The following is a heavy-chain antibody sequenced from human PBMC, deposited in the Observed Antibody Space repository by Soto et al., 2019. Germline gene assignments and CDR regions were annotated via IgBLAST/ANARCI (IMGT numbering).Heavy chain of an antibody. D-gene: IGHD6-19*01. CDR1: GYTFTSYD. CDR2: MNPNSGNT. V-gene: IGHV1-8*01. J-gene: IGHJ5*02. CDR3: ARGRGYSSGWYDLSLFDP. Sequence: QVQLVQSGAEVKKPGASVKVSCKASGYTFTSYDINWVRQATGQGLEWMGWMNPNSGNTGYAQKFQGRVTMTRKTSISTAYMELSSLRSEDTAVYYCARGRGYSSGWYDLSLFDPWGQGTLVTVSS.